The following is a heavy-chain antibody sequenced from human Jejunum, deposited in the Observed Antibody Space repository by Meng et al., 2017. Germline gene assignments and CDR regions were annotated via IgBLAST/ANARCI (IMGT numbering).Heavy chain of an antibody. Sequence: GTGGGLIQPGGSLSLSCAASGFTVSSNFMSWVRQSPVRGLEWVSVIYSDDQTFYSDSVRGRFTISRDNSKNTVYLQMNSLRVEDTAIYYCVRAINWYYEDWGQGTLVTVSS. CDR1: GFTVSSNF. V-gene: IGHV3-53*02. CDR3: VRAINWYYED. J-gene: IGHJ4*02. CDR2: IYSDDQT.